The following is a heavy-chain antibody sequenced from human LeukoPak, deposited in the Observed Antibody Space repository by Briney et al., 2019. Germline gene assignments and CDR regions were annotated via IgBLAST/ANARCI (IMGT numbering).Heavy chain of an antibody. D-gene: IGHD2-2*02. CDR3: ARVPDCSTTSCYTLGWLDP. CDR2: VNHSGTT. J-gene: IGHJ5*02. CDR1: DGLFSGYY. Sequence: SESLSLTCAVYDGLFSGYYWSWIRQPPGMGLEWIGEVNHSGTTNYNPSLKSRVTISVDTSKSQFSLKLTSVTAADTAVYYCARVPDCSTTSCYTLGWLDPWGQGILVTVSS. V-gene: IGHV4-34*01.